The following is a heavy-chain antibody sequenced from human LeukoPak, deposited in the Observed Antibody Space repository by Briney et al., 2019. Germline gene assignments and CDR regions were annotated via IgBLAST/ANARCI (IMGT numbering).Heavy chain of an antibody. CDR2: ISFDGNDE. V-gene: IGHV3-30*04. CDR1: GFTFTNFA. CDR3: AELGITMIGGV. Sequence: PGRSLRLSCTASGFTFTNFAMHWVRQAPGKGLEWVAFISFDGNDEEYAESVKGRFTISRDNAKNSLYLQMNSLRAEDTAVYYCAELGITMIGGVWGKGTTVTISS. D-gene: IGHD3-10*02. J-gene: IGHJ6*04.